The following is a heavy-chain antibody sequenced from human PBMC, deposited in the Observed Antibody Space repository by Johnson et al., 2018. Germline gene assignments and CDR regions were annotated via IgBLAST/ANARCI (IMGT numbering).Heavy chain of an antibody. J-gene: IGHJ6*02. V-gene: IGHV3-53*01. CDR1: EFTVSRNY. CDR3: AGDPGLPNGMDV. CDR2: IYSDGST. Sequence: EVQLVESGGGLIQPGGSLRLSCAASEFTVSRNYMSWVRQAPGKGLEWVSVIYSDGSTYYTDSVAGRFTISRDNSKNTLYLQMDSLRVDDTAVYFCAGDPGLPNGMDVWGQGTTVTVSS.